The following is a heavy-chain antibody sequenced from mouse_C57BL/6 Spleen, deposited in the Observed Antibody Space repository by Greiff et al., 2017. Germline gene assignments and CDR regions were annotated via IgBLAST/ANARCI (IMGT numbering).Heavy chain of an antibody. J-gene: IGHJ3*01. V-gene: IGHV14-3*01. CDR2: IDPANGNT. D-gene: IGHD1-1*01. CDR3: SRSLYGSSFAWFAY. Sequence: VQLKESVAELVRPGASVKLSCTASGFNIKNTYMHWVKQRPEQGLEWIGRIDPANGNTKYATKFKGKATITADKSSNTAYLQRSSLTSEDTAIYSCSRSLYGSSFAWFAYWGQGTLVTVSA. CDR1: GFNIKNTY.